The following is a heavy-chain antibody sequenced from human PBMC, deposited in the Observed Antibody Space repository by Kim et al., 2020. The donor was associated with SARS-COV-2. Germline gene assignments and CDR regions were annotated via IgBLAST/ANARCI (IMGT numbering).Heavy chain of an antibody. J-gene: IGHJ4*02. CDR1: GFTFDDYG. CDR3: ARGLRRAALLHYYDNSGYQLDH. V-gene: IGHV3-20*04. CDR2: INWNGGST. Sequence: GGSLRLSCAASGFTFDDYGMSWVRQAPGKGLEWVSGINWNGGSTGYADSVKGRFTISRDNARNSLYLQMNSLRAEDTALYYCARGLRRAALLHYYDNSGYQLDHWGQGTLVTVSS. D-gene: IGHD3-22*01.